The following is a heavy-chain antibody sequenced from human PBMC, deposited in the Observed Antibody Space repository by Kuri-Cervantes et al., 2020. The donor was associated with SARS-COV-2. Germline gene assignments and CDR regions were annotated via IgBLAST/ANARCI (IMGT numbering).Heavy chain of an antibody. Sequence: GGSLRLSCAASGFDFNSYIMFWVRQAPDKGLEWVAVLSYDGDYADSVRGRFTISRDNSNNTLYLQVNSLRAEDTALYYCAKDRVGVLDSWGQGTQVTVSS. J-gene: IGHJ5*01. CDR3: AKDRVGVLDS. V-gene: IGHV3-30*04. CDR2: LSYDG. CDR1: GFDFNSYI. D-gene: IGHD2-21*01.